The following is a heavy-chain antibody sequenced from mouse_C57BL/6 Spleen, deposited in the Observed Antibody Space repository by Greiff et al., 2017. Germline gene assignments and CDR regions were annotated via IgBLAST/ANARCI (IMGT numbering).Heavy chain of an antibody. V-gene: IGHV5-17*01. J-gene: IGHJ3*01. Sequence: EVQLVESGGGLVKPGGSLKLSCAASGFTFSDYGMHWVRQAPEKGLEWVAYISSGSSTIYYADTVKGRFTISRDNAKNTLFLQMTSLRSEDTAMYYCARPDYGSSSAWLAYWGQGTLVTVSA. D-gene: IGHD1-1*01. CDR3: ARPDYGSSSAWLAY. CDR1: GFTFSDYG. CDR2: ISSGSSTI.